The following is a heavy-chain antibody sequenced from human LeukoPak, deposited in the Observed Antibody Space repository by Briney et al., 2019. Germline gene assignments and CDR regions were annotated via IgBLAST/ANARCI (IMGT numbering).Heavy chain of an antibody. Sequence: GGSLRLSCAASGFTFSSYGMHWVRQAPGKGLEWVAFIRYDGSNKYYADSVKGRFTISRDNSKNTLYLQMNSLRAEDTAVYYCASICTGYSSSWYYFDYWGQGTLVTVSS. CDR2: IRYDGSNK. J-gene: IGHJ4*02. V-gene: IGHV3-30*02. D-gene: IGHD6-13*01. CDR1: GFTFSSYG. CDR3: ASICTGYSSSWYYFDY.